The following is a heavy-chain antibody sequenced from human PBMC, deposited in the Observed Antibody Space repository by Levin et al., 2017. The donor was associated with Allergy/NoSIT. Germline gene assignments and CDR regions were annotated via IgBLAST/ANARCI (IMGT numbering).Heavy chain of an antibody. CDR3: AKATGDAPYSNNNNDAFDI. J-gene: IGHJ3*02. V-gene: IGHV3-23*01. Sequence: GGSLRLSCAASGFTFSSYAMSWVRQAPGKGLEWVSAISGSGGSTYYADSVKGRFTISRDNSKNTLYLQMNSLRAEDTAVYYCAKATGDAPYSNNNNDAFDIWGQGTMVTVSS. D-gene: IGHD6-13*01. CDR1: GFTFSSYA. CDR2: ISGSGGST.